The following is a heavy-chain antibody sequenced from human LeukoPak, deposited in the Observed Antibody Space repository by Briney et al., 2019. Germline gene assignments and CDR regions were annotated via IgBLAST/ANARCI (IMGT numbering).Heavy chain of an antibody. CDR1: GFTFSSYA. CDR2: ISYDGSNK. D-gene: IGHD5-18*01. CDR3: AKGIITAMVFDY. J-gene: IGHJ4*02. V-gene: IGHV3-30*04. Sequence: GGSLRLSCAASGFTFSSYAMHWVRQAPGKGLEWVAVISYDGSNKYYADFVKGRFTISRDNSKNTLYLQMNSLRAEDTAVYYCAKGIITAMVFDYWGQGTLDTVSS.